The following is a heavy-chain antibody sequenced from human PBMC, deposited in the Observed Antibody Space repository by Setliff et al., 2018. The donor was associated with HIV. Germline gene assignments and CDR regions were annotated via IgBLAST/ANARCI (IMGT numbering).Heavy chain of an antibody. Sequence: GGSLRLSCVASGFTFSDYWVHWVRQAPGKGLLWVSHMNSDGNYTNYADSVKGRFTISRDNAKNTLYLQMNSLRAEDTAVYYCARGSYYDRSGPNYYYYMDVWGKGTTVTVSS. V-gene: IGHV3-74*01. CDR1: GFTFSDYW. D-gene: IGHD3-22*01. CDR3: ARGSYYDRSGPNYYYYMDV. J-gene: IGHJ6*03. CDR2: MNSDGNYT.